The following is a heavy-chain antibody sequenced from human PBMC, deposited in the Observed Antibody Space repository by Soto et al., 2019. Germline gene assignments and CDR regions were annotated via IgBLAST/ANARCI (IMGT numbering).Heavy chain of an antibody. J-gene: IGHJ4*02. V-gene: IGHV5-51*01. Sequence: PGESLKISCKGSGYNFSKYWIAWVRQMPGRGLEWMGIIYPGDSGATYSPSFQGQVAISADKSLSTAYLQWGSLKASDTAIYYCATPSGYWGQGTLVTVSS. D-gene: IGHD3-10*01. CDR3: ATPSGY. CDR1: GYNFSKYW. CDR2: IYPGDSGA.